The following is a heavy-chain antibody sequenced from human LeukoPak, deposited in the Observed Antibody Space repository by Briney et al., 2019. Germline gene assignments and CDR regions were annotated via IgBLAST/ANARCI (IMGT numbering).Heavy chain of an antibody. CDR1: GFTFSSYA. V-gene: IGHV3-23*01. J-gene: IGHJ4*02. CDR3: AKEASCGWYGLSYFDY. D-gene: IGHD6-19*01. CDR2: ISGSGGST. Sequence: GGSLRLSCAASGFTFSSYAMSWVRQAPGKGLEWVSAISGSGGSTYYADSVKGRFTISRDNSKNTLYLQMNSLRAEDTAVYYCAKEASCGWYGLSYFDYWGQGTLVTVYS.